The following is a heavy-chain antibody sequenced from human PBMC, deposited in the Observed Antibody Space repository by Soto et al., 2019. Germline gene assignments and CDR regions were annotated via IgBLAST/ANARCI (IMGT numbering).Heavy chain of an antibody. J-gene: IGHJ5*02. D-gene: IGHD2-15*01. CDR2: ISGSGGST. CDR3: AKDYCSGGSCNEQFDP. Sequence: GGSLRLSCAASGFTFSSYAMSWVRQAPGKGLEWVSAISGSGGSTYYADSVKGRFTISRDNSKNTLYLQMNSLRAEDTAVYYCAKDYCSGGSCNEQFDPWGQGTLVTVSS. CDR1: GFTFSSYA. V-gene: IGHV3-23*01.